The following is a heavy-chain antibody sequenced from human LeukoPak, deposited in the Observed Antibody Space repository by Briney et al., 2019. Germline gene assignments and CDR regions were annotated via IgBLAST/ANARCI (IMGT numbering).Heavy chain of an antibody. V-gene: IGHV3-7*01. CDR1: GFTFTTYW. D-gene: IGHD1-1*01. CDR2: INQDGSER. J-gene: IGHJ4*02. Sequence: GGSLRLSCAASGFTFTTYWVVWVRQAPGKGLEWVAHINQDGSERNYVDSVKGRFTVSRDNAKNSLFLQMNSLRVEDTAVYYCAREFESGHSQNYWGQGTLVTVSS. CDR3: AREFESGHSQNY.